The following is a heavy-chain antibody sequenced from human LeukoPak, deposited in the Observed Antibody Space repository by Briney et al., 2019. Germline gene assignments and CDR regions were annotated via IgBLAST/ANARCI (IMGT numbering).Heavy chain of an antibody. D-gene: IGHD3-22*01. J-gene: IGHJ4*02. Sequence: GGSLRLSCAASGFTFSSYGMHWVRQAPGKGLEWVAVISYDGSNKYYADSVKGRFTISRDNSKNTLYLQMNSLRAEDTAVYYCAKVGGPPLSSGSYYFDYWGQGTLVTVSS. V-gene: IGHV3-30*18. CDR3: AKVGGPPLSSGSYYFDY. CDR1: GFTFSSYG. CDR2: ISYDGSNK.